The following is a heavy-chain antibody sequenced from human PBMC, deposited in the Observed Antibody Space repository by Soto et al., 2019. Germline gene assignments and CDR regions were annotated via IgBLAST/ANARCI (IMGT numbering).Heavy chain of an antibody. J-gene: IGHJ5*01. CDR2: IYWDADK. D-gene: IGHD3-10*01. Sequence: QITLKESGPTLVKPTQTLTLTCTFSGISLSTSGVGVGWIRQPPGKAMEWLALIYWDADKRYSPSLKSRLTITKDTSKNQVVLTMTKMDPLDTATFYGAHRLLWFDYWGQGTLVTVSS. CDR3: AHRLLWFDY. CDR1: GISLSTSGVG. V-gene: IGHV2-5*02.